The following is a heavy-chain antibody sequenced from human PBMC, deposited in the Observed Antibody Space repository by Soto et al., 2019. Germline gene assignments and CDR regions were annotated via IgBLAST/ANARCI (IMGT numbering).Heavy chain of an antibody. V-gene: IGHV4-59*01. J-gene: IGHJ4*02. CDR2: IYYMGRT. CDR3: ARDAVGATHFDY. Sequence: QVQLQESGPGLVKPSETLSLTCTVDSISTYYWNWIRQPPGKGLEWIGYIYYMGRTNYNSSLKSRVTMSIDTSKNQLSLKLSSVTAADTAIYYCARDAVGATHFDYWGQGAPVTVSS. CDR1: DSISTYY. D-gene: IGHD1-26*01.